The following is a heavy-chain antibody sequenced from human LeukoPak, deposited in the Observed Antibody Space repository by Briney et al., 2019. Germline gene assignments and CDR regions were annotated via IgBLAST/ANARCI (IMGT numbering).Heavy chain of an antibody. Sequence: HPSETLSLTCAVYGGSFSGYYWSWVRQAPGKGLEWVSAISGSGGSTYYADSMKGRFTISRDNSKNTLYLQMNSLRAEDTAVYYCAKDPELGGDYWGQGTLVTVSS. J-gene: IGHJ4*02. V-gene: IGHV3-23*01. CDR2: ISGSGGST. D-gene: IGHD3-16*01. CDR3: AKDPELGGDY. CDR1: GGSFSGYY.